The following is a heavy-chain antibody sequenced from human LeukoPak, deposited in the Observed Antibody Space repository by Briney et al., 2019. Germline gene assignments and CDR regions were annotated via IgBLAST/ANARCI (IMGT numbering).Heavy chain of an antibody. CDR2: IKKDGREI. J-gene: IGHJ6*03. CDR1: GFTFSRHW. D-gene: IGHD1-1*01. CDR3: ARDGRPYYYMDV. Sequence: PGGSLRLSCVASGFTFSRHWMAWVRQAPGKGLEWVANIKKDGREIYYMDSVKGRFTISRDNAKNTLYLQMNSLRAEDTAVYYCARDGRPYYYMDVWGKGTTVTVSS. V-gene: IGHV3-7*01.